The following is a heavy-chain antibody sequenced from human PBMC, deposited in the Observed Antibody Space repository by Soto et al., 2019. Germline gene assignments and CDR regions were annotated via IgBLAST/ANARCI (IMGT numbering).Heavy chain of an antibody. V-gene: IGHV3-15*07. CDR3: TRDDKDILTGYYHENDAFDI. J-gene: IGHJ3*02. Sequence: GGSLRLSCAASGFTFSNAWMNWVRQAPGKGLEWVGRIKSKTDGGTTDYAAPVKGRFTISRDDSKNTLYLQMNSLKTEDTAVYYCTRDDKDILTGYYHENDAFDIWGQGTMVTVSS. D-gene: IGHD3-9*01. CDR1: GFTFSNAW. CDR2: IKSKTDGGTT.